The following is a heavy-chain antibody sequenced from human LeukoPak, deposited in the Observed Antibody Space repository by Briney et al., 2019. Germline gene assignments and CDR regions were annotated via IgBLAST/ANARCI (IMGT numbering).Heavy chain of an antibody. CDR1: GYTFTSYG. D-gene: IGHD3-3*01. CDR2: ISAYNGNT. Sequence: ASVKVSCKASGYTFTSYGISWVRQAPGQGLEWMGWISAYNGNTNYAQKLQGRVTMTTDTSTSTAYMELRSLRSDDTAVYYCARHNNAYDFWSGKNWFDPWGQGTLVTVSS. J-gene: IGHJ5*02. CDR3: ARHNNAYDFWSGKNWFDP. V-gene: IGHV1-18*01.